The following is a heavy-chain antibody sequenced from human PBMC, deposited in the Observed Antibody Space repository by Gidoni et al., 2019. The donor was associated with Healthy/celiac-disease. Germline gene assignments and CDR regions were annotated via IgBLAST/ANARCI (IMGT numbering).Heavy chain of an antibody. CDR2: IKSKTDGGTT. V-gene: IGHV3-15*01. CDR1: GFTFRNAW. J-gene: IGHJ4*02. Sequence: EVQLVESGGGLVKPGGSLSLPCSASGFTFRNAWMSWVRQAPGKGLEWVGRIKSKTDGGTTDYAAPVKGRFTISRDDSKNTLYLQMNSLKTEDTAVYYCTTDDWNYYFDYWGQGTLVTVSS. D-gene: IGHD1-7*01. CDR3: TTDDWNYYFDY.